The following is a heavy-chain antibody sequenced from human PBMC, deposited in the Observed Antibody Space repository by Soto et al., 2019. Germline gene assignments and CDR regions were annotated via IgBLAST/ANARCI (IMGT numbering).Heavy chain of an antibody. CDR1: GTTYG. CDR3: ARAQRIQLWASGMDV. Sequence: ASVKVSCKAAGTTYGISWVRQAPGQGLEWMGWISLHNDNRNNAPKLQGRVTMTTDTSTTTAYMELRSLRSEDAAVYYCARAQRIQLWASGMDVWGQGTTVTVSS. J-gene: IGHJ6*02. V-gene: IGHV1-18*04. CDR2: ISLHNDNR. D-gene: IGHD5-18*01.